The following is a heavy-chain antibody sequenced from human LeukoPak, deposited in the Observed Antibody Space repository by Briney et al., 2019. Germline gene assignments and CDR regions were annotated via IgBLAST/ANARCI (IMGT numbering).Heavy chain of an antibody. Sequence: GGSLRLSCAASGFTFDDYGMSWVRQAPGKGLEWVSGINWNGGSTGYADSVKGRFTISRDNAKNSLYLQMNSLRAGDTALYYCARGYYDSSGYSVFDYWGQGTLVTVSS. D-gene: IGHD3-22*01. CDR3: ARGYYDSSGYSVFDY. V-gene: IGHV3-20*04. CDR2: INWNGGST. CDR1: GFTFDDYG. J-gene: IGHJ4*02.